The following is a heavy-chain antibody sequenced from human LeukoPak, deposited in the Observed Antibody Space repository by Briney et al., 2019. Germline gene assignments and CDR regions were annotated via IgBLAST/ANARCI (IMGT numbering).Heavy chain of an antibody. Sequence: GGSLRLSCAASGFTFSSYAMSWVRQAPGKGLEWVSAISGSGGSTYYADSVKGRFTISRDNSKNTLYLQMNSLRAEDTAVYYCARDIGPYDSSGYYDAFDIWGQGTMVTVSS. CDR1: GFTFSSYA. CDR3: ARDIGPYDSSGYYDAFDI. CDR2: ISGSGGST. V-gene: IGHV3-23*01. J-gene: IGHJ3*02. D-gene: IGHD3-22*01.